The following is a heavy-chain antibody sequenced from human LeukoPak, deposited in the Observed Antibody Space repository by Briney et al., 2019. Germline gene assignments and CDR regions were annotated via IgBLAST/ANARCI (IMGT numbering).Heavy chain of an antibody. CDR2: ITGGGSGI. CDR3: AKWGDYDVLTGYYVSDY. J-gene: IGHJ4*02. D-gene: IGHD3-9*01. V-gene: IGHV3-23*01. Sequence: GASLRLSCAAPGFTFSNYAMSWVRQAPGKGLEWVSAITGGGSGIYYADSMKSRFTISRDSSKNTLYLQINSLRAEDTAVYYCAKWGDYDVLTGYYVSDYWGQGTLVTVSS. CDR1: GFTFSNYA.